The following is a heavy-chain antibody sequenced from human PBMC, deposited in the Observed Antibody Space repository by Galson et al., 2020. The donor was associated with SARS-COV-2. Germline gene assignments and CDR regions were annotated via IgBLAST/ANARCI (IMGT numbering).Heavy chain of an antibody. V-gene: IGHV1-8*01. CDR3: ARPGVRRWLHLNYYYYGMDV. J-gene: IGHJ6*02. Sequence: ASVKVSCKASGYTFTSYDINWVRQATGQGLEWMGWMNPNSGNTGYAQKFQGRVTMTRNTSISTAYMELSSLRSEDMAVYYCARPGVRRWLHLNYYYYGMDVWGQGTTVTVSS. D-gene: IGHD5-12*01. CDR2: MNPNSGNT. CDR1: GYTFTSYD.